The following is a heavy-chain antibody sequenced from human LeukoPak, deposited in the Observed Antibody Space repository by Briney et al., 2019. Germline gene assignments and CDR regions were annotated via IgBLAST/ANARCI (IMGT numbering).Heavy chain of an antibody. CDR1: GFTFRSYA. CDR3: LCHFDWLLYYYGMDV. Sequence: TGGSLRLSCAASGFTFRSYAIYWVRQAPGKGLEWVSGISGSGGDTYFADSVRGRFTISRDNAKNSLYLQMNSLRAEDTAVYYCLCHFDWLLYYYGMDVWGQGTTVTVSS. V-gene: IGHV3-23*01. J-gene: IGHJ6*02. CDR2: ISGSGGDT. D-gene: IGHD3-9*01.